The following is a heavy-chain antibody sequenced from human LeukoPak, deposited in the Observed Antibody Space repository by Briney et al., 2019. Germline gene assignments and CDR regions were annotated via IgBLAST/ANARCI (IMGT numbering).Heavy chain of an antibody. Sequence: GGSLRLSCAASGFTFSDYYMSWIRQAPGKGLEWVSYISSSGSTIYYADSVKGRFTISRDNAKNTLYLQMNSLRAEDTAVYYCARIGVRYYYDSSGLGAFDIWGQGTMVTVSS. V-gene: IGHV3-11*01. CDR3: ARIGVRYYYDSSGLGAFDI. CDR2: ISSSGSTI. J-gene: IGHJ3*02. D-gene: IGHD3-22*01. CDR1: GFTFSDYY.